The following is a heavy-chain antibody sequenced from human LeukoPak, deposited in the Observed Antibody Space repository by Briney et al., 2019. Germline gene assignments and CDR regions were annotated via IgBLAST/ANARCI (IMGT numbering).Heavy chain of an antibody. Sequence: GASVKVSCMASGYTFTSYGINWVRQATGQGLEWMGWMNPNRGNTGYAQKFQGRVTMTRNTSISTAYMELSSLRSEDTAVYYCARGSYDFWSGYVNYYYYYGMEVWGQGPRVTVSS. CDR3: ARGSYDFWSGYVNYYYYYGMEV. V-gene: IGHV1-8*02. J-gene: IGHJ6*01. CDR2: MNPNRGNT. CDR1: GYTFTSYG. D-gene: IGHD3-3*01.